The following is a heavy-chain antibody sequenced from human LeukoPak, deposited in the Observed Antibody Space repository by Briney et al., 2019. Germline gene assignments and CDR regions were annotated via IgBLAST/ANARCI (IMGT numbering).Heavy chain of an antibody. CDR2: IYYSGST. D-gene: IGHD1-1*01. V-gene: IGHV4-59*01. J-gene: IGHJ4*02. CDR3: ARSWNDNHYFDY. CDR1: GGSISSYY. Sequence: PSETLSLTCTVSGGSISSYYWSWIRQPPGKGLEWIGYIYYSGSTNYNPSLKSRVTISVDTSKNQFSLKLSSVTAADTAVYYCARSWNDNHYFDYWGQGTLVTVSS.